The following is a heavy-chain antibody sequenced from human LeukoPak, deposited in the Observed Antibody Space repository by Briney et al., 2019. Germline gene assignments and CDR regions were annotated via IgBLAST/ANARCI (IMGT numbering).Heavy chain of an antibody. D-gene: IGHD3-10*01. Sequence: GASVKVSCKASGYSFTGHYIHWVRQAPGQGLEWMGWINPSSGGTNYVQKFQGRVTMTRDTSISTAYMELSRPRSDDTAVYYCARERRYYGSGSYYNNAFDIWGQGTMVTVSS. CDR1: GYSFTGHY. CDR2: INPSSGGT. V-gene: IGHV1-2*02. CDR3: ARERRYYGSGSYYNNAFDI. J-gene: IGHJ3*02.